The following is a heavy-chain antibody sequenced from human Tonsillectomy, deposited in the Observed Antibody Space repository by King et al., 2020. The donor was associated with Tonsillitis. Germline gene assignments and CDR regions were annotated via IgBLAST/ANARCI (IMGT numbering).Heavy chain of an antibody. CDR1: GFTFSSYS. V-gene: IGHV3-21*01. CDR3: ARGIAAAGTF. Sequence: VQLVESGGGLVKPGGSLRLSCAASGFTFSSYSMNWVRQAPGKGLEWDSFISSSSNYIYYADSVKGRFTISRDNAKNSLYLQMNSLRAEDTAVYYCARGIAAAGTFWGQGTLVTVSS. D-gene: IGHD6-13*01. CDR2: ISSSSNYI. J-gene: IGHJ4*02.